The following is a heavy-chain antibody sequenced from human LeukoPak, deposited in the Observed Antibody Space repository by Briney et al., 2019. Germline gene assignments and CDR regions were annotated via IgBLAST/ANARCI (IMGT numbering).Heavy chain of an antibody. D-gene: IGHD7-27*01. CDR3: ARVALSGGDFDY. CDR1: GFTVTSND. J-gene: IGHJ4*02. CDR2: IYSGATT. V-gene: IGHV3-66*01. Sequence: PGGSLRLSCAVSGFTVTSNDMSWVRQAPGKGLEWVSVIYSGATTYYADSVKGRFTISRDTSKNTLYLQMISLRAEDTAVYYCARVALSGGDFDYWGQGTLVTVSS.